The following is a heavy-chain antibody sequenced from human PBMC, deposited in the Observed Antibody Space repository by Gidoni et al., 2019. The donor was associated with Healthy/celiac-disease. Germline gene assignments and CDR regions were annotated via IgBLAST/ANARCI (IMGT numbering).Heavy chain of an antibody. CDR3: AKDWTVTTNGAFNY. CDR2: ISGSGGST. J-gene: IGHJ4*02. CDR1: GFTFSSYA. Sequence: EVQLLESGGGLVQPGGSLRLSCAASGFTFSSYAMRWVRQATGKGLEWVSAISGSGGSTYYADSVKGRFTISRDNSKNTLYLQMNSLRAEDTAVYYCAKDWTVTTNGAFNYWGQGTLVTVSS. V-gene: IGHV3-23*01. D-gene: IGHD4-17*01.